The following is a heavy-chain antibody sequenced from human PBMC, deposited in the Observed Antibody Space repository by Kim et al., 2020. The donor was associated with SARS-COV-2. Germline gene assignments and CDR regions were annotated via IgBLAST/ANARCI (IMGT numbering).Heavy chain of an antibody. J-gene: IGHJ4*02. V-gene: IGHV3-33*06. CDR2: IWYDGSNK. CDR1: GFTFSSYA. Sequence: GGSLRLSCAASGFTFSSYAMHLVRQAPGKGLEWVAVIWYDGSNKYYEDSVKGRFTISRDNSKNTLYLQMNSLRAEDTAVYYCAKDPGYSSSWIPRFDYWGQGTLVTVSS. D-gene: IGHD6-13*01. CDR3: AKDPGYSSSWIPRFDY.